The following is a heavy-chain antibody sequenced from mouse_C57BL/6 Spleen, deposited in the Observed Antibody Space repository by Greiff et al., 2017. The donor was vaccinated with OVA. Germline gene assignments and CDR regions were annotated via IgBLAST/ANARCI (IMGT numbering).Heavy chain of an antibody. CDR2: IYPGDGDT. J-gene: IGHJ3*01. CDR3: ARKSGDDDGAWFAD. D-gene: IGHD2-2*01. V-gene: IGHV1-80*01. Sequence: VQLQQSGAELVKPGASVKISCKASGYAFSSYWMNWVKQRPGQGLEWIGQIYPGDGDTTSNGKFKGKATLTADKSSSTAYMQLSSRTSEEAAVYFGARKSGDDDGAWFADWGQGTLVTVSA. CDR1: GYAFSSYW.